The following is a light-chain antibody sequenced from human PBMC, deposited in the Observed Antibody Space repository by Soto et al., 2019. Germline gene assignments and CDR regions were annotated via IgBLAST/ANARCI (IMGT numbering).Light chain of an antibody. CDR3: QQYGGSPIFT. V-gene: IGKV3-20*01. Sequence: SVLTQSPGTLSLSPGERATLSCRASQSVNSNYLAWYQQKPGQAPRLLIYGTSSRATGIPDKFSGSGSGTEFTLTISRLEPEDSAVYYCQQYGGSPIFTFGPGTKLEI. CDR2: GTS. J-gene: IGKJ3*01. CDR1: QSVNSNY.